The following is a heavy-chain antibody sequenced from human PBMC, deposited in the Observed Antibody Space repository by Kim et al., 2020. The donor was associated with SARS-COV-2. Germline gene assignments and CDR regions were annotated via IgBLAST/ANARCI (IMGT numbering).Heavy chain of an antibody. CDR1: GFTFSSYG. J-gene: IGHJ3*02. Sequence: GGSLRLSCAASGFTFSSYGMHWVRQAPGKGLEWVAVIWYDGSNKYYADSVKGRFTISRDNSKNTLYLQMNSLRAEDTAVYYCATNPLSSGWADDAFDIWGQGTMVTVSS. V-gene: IGHV3-33*08. CDR3: ATNPLSSGWADDAFDI. D-gene: IGHD6-19*01. CDR2: IWYDGSNK.